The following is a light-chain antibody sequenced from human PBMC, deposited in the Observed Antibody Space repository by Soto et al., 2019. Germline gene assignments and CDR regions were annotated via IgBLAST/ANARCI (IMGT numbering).Light chain of an antibody. CDR3: AAWDDSLSGVV. CDR1: SSNIGTNY. CDR2: SNN. Sequence: QSVLTQPPSASGTPGQRVTFSCSGSSSNIGTNYVYWYQQFPGTAPKLLIHSNNQRPSGVPDRFSGSKSGTSASLAISGLRSEDEADYYCAAWDDSLSGVVFGGGTKVTVL. J-gene: IGLJ2*01. V-gene: IGLV1-47*02.